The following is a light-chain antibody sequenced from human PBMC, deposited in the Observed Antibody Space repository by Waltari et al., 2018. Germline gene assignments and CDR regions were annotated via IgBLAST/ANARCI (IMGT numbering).Light chain of an antibody. CDR1: SGHSSYV. CDR3: QTWGTGIQV. Sequence: QLVLTQSPSASASLGASVKLTCTLSSGHSSYVIAWHQQQPEQGPRYLMKLNSDGSHSKGDGIPDRFSGSSSGAERYLTISSLQSEDEADYYCQTWGTGIQVFGGGTKLTVL. V-gene: IGLV4-69*01. CDR2: LNSDGSH. J-gene: IGLJ2*01.